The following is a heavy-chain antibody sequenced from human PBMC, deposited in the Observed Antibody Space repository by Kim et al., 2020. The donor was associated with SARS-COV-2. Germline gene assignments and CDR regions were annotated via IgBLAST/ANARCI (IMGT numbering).Heavy chain of an antibody. CDR2: VTGSGGNT. Sequence: GGSLRLSCAASGFTFASYAMNWVRQAPGKGLEWVAAVTGSGGNTYYADSVRGRFSISRDNSNNTLYLQMNSLRAEDSAVYYCAKVLRFLEWVPPSNFYCSGMYVCGQGTTLAVSS. J-gene: IGHJ6*02. CDR3: AKVLRFLEWVPPSNFYCSGMYV. V-gene: IGHV3-23*01. D-gene: IGHD3-3*01. CDR1: GFTFASYA.